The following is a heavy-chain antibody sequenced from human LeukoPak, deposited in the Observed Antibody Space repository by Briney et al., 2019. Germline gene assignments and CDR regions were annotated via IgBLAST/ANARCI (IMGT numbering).Heavy chain of an antibody. Sequence: GGSLRLSCAASGFTVSSNYMSWVRQAPGKGLEWVSVIYSGGSTYYADSVEGRFTISRDNSKNTLYLQMNSLRAEDTAVYYCARARGLLGSFDYWGQGTLVTVSS. CDR1: GFTVSSNY. J-gene: IGHJ4*02. D-gene: IGHD6-19*01. CDR3: ARARGLLGSFDY. V-gene: IGHV3-53*01. CDR2: IYSGGST.